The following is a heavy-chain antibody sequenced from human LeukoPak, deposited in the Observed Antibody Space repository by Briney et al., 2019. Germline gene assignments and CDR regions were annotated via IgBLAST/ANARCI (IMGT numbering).Heavy chain of an antibody. CDR1: GFTFSSYG. CDR2: IKQDGSEK. Sequence: GGSLRLSCAASGFTFSSYGMHWVRQAPGKGLEWVANIKQDGSEKYYVDSVKGRFTISRDNAKNSLYLQMNSLRAEDTAVYYCARGQYRLDYWGQGTLVTVSS. J-gene: IGHJ4*02. D-gene: IGHD4-11*01. V-gene: IGHV3-7*01. CDR3: ARGQYRLDY.